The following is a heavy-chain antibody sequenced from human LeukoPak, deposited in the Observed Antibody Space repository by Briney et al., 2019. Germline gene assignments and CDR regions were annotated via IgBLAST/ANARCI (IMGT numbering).Heavy chain of an antibody. CDR2: ISYDGSNK. CDR3: AKVVSGSYSYYYYGVDV. V-gene: IGHV3-30*04. J-gene: IGHJ6*02. D-gene: IGHD1-26*01. CDR1: GFILSDYN. Sequence: PGGSLRLSCAASGFILSDYNMHWVRQAPGKGLEWVAVISYDGSNKYYADSVKGRFTISRDNSKNTLYLQMNSLRAGDTAVYYYAKVVSGSYSYYYYGVDVWGQGTTVTVSS.